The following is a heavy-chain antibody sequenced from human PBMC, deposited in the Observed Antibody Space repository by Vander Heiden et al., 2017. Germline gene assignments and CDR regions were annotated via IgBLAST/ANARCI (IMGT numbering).Heavy chain of an antibody. J-gene: IGHJ5*02. V-gene: IGHV3-33*01. CDR2: IWYDGSNK. CDR3: ARDSDSSSSAWFRFDP. D-gene: IGHD6-6*01. CDR1: GFPFSSYG. Sequence: VQLVESGGGVVQPGRSLRPSCAASGFPFSSYGIPWVRQAPGKGLEWVAVIWYDGSNKYYADSVKGRFTISRDNSKNTLYLQMNSLRAEDTAVYYCARDSDSSSSAWFRFDPWGQGTLVTVSS.